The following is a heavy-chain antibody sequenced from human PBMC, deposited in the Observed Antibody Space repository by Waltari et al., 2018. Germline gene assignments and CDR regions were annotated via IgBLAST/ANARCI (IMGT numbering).Heavy chain of an antibody. CDR2: INHSGST. CDR3: ARDGEDIVVVPAAYSWFDP. J-gene: IGHJ5*02. CDR1: GGSFSGYY. V-gene: IGHV4-34*01. Sequence: QVQLQQWGAGLLKPSETLSLTCAVYGGSFSGYYWSWIRQPPGKGLEWIGEINHSGSTNHHPSLKSRVTISVDTAKIQFSLKLSSVTAADTAVYYCARDGEDIVVVPAAYSWFDPWGQGTLVTVSS. D-gene: IGHD2-2*01.